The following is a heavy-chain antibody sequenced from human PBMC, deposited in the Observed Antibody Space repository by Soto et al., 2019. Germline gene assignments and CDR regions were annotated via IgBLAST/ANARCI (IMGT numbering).Heavy chain of an antibody. D-gene: IGHD6-6*01. CDR3: AKGIAARPGCDY. J-gene: IGHJ4*02. Sequence: ASVKVSCKACGDTFTSYYMHWVRQAPGQGLEWMGIINPSGGSTSYAQKFQGRVTMTRDTSTSTVYMELSSLRSEDTAVYYCAKGIAARPGCDYWGQGTLVTVSS. V-gene: IGHV1-46*01. CDR1: GDTFTSYY. CDR2: INPSGGST.